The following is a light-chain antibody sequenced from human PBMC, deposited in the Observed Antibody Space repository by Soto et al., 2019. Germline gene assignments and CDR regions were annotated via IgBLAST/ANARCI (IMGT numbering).Light chain of an antibody. CDR3: SSYASSSTKV. CDR2: DVS. CDR1: SSDVGGYNY. J-gene: IGLJ1*01. Sequence: QSALTQPASVSGSPGQSITISCTGTSSDVGGYNYVSWYQQRPGKAPKLMIYDVSNRPSGVSNRFSGSKSGNTASLTISGLQAEDEADYYCSSYASSSTKVFGTGTQLTVL. V-gene: IGLV2-14*01.